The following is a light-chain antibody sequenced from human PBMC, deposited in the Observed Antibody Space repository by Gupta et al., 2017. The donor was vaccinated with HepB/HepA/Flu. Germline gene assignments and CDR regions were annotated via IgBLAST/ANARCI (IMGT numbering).Light chain of an antibody. CDR3: LLYFGGGQI. CDR1: TGPITTIYY. Sequence: QTVVTQEPSLTVSPGGTVTLTCASSTGPITTIYYPSWFQQKSGQPPRAWIYTTSSKHSWTPARFSGSLLGGKAALTLSDVQPEDEAYYYCLLYFGGGQIFGGGTKLTVL. J-gene: IGLJ2*01. V-gene: IGLV7-43*01. CDR2: TTS.